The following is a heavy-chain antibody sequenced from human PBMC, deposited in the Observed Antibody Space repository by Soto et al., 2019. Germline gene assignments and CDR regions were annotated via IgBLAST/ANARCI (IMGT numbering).Heavy chain of an antibody. CDR2: IFGDDEK. V-gene: IGHV2-5*02. CDR1: GFSLTTPDAG. CDR3: AHRRGVYGGISFDF. J-gene: IGHJ4*02. Sequence: QITLKESGPALVTPTQTLTLTCSFSGFSLTTPDAGVGWIRQAPGKALECLAVIFGDDEKRSSPSLRARLTVTRDTSKTQVVLTMANVDPLDTGTYYCAHRRGVYGGISFDFWGPGALVTVSS. D-gene: IGHD4-17*01.